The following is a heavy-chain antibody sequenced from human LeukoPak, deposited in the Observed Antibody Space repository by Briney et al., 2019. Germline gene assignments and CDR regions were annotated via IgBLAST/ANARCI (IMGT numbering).Heavy chain of an antibody. CDR1: GYSFTSYW. V-gene: IGHV5-51*01. D-gene: IGHD2-2*01. CDR3: ARRTYDYCSSTSCYYYFDY. Sequence: GESLQISCKGSGYSFTSYWIGWVRQMPGKGLEWMGIIYPGDSDTRYSPSFQGQVTISADKSISSAYLQWSSLKASDTAMYYCARRTYDYCSSTSCYYYFDYWGQGTLVTVSS. CDR2: IYPGDSDT. J-gene: IGHJ4*02.